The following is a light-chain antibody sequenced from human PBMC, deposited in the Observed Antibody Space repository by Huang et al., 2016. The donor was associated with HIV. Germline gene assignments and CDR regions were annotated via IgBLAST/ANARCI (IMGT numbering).Light chain of an antibody. CDR1: QSVSSTY. CDR2: DAA. V-gene: IGKV3-20*01. J-gene: IGKJ2*01. Sequence: EIVLTQSPGTLSLSPGERATLSCRASQSVSSTYLAWYQQKPGQAPRRLIYDAASRATGIPDRFSGSGSGTDFTLTISRLEPEDFAVYYCQHYNNLRYTFGQGTKLEIK. CDR3: QHYNNLRYT.